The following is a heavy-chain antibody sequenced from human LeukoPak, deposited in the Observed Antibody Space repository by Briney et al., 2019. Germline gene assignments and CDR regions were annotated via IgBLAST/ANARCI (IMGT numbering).Heavy chain of an antibody. V-gene: IGHV3-7*01. CDR1: GFTFSSYW. CDR2: IKQDGSEK. CDR3: ARAGGYCSSTTCYWGCDP. D-gene: IGHD2-2*03. J-gene: IGHJ5*02. Sequence: PGGSLRLSCAASGFTFSSYWMNWVRQAPGKGLEWVANIKQDGSEKYYVDSVKGRFTISRDNAKNSLYLQMNSLRAEDTAMYYCARAGGYCSSTTCYWGCDPWGQGTLVTVSS.